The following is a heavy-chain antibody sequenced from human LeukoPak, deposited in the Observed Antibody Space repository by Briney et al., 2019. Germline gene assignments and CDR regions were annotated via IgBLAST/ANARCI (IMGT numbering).Heavy chain of an antibody. Sequence: GGSLRLSCAASGFTFSSSAMSWVRQAPGKGLEWVSATSGGGGSTYYADSVKGRFTISRDNSKNTLYLQMNSLRAEDTAVYYCAKEYGSGSYYYDYWGQGTLVTVSS. CDR2: TSGGGGST. V-gene: IGHV3-23*01. J-gene: IGHJ4*02. D-gene: IGHD3-10*01. CDR1: GFTFSSSA. CDR3: AKEYGSGSYYYDY.